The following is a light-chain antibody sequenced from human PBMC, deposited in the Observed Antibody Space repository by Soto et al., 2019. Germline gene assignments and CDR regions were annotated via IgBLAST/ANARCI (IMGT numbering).Light chain of an antibody. J-gene: IGKJ1*01. Sequence: DFQMTQSPSSLSASVGDRISITCRAGQNINRFLNWYQQKPGKAPKLLIYAASSLRSGVPSRFSGSGSGTDFTLTISSLQPEDFATYYCQQSYSSPQTFGQGTKVEIK. CDR1: QNINRF. CDR3: QQSYSSPQT. V-gene: IGKV1-39*01. CDR2: AAS.